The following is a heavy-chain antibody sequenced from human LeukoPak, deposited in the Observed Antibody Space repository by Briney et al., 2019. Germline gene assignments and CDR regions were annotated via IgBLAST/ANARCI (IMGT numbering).Heavy chain of an antibody. CDR1: GFTFSNAW. D-gene: IGHD4-23*01. Sequence: GGSLRLSCAASGFTFSNAWMSWVRQAPGKGLEWIGRIKVKTDGGTTDYATPLKGRFTISRDNAKNSLYLQMNSLRAEDTAVYYCSGSFLGPDLTVVTPADYWGQGTLVTVSS. CDR2: IKVKTDGGTT. V-gene: IGHV3-15*01. CDR3: SGSFLGPDLTVVTPADY. J-gene: IGHJ4*02.